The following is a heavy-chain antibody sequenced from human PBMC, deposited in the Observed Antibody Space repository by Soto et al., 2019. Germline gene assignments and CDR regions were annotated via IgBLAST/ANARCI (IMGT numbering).Heavy chain of an antibody. CDR1: GGSINSASYH. V-gene: IGHV4-31*03. J-gene: IGHJ4*02. Sequence: QVQLQESGPGLVQPSETLSLTCSVSGGSINSASYHWSWLRQHPGKGLEFIGYIFYTGSTYYNPYLETRLTISVDTSKNHVSLRLNPVTAADTAVYYCARLDYGDSAFDSWGRGILVSVSS. CDR3: ARLDYGDSAFDS. D-gene: IGHD4-17*01. CDR2: IFYTGST.